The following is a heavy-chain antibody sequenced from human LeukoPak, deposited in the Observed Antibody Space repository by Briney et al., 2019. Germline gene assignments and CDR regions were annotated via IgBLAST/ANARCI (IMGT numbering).Heavy chain of an antibody. D-gene: IGHD1-26*01. CDR1: GYTFTSYG. CDR3: ARDRIVGAEDDAFHF. Sequence: GASVKVSCKASGYTFTSYGISWVRQAPGQGLGWMGWISGYKGNTNYAQKVQGRVTMTADTSTSTACMELRSLRSDDTAVYYCARDRIVGAEDDAFHFWGQGTMVTVSS. V-gene: IGHV1-18*01. CDR2: ISGYKGNT. J-gene: IGHJ3*01.